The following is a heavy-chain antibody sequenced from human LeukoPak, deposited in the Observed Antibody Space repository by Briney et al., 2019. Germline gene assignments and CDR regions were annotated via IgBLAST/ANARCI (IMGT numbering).Heavy chain of an antibody. CDR2: ISANDGKT. J-gene: IGHJ4*02. CDR1: GFVFTSYG. V-gene: IGHV1-18*01. D-gene: IGHD1-1*01. Sequence: ASVNVYCKASGFVFTSYGFTWVRQAPGQGLEWMGWISANDGKTHYSEKHQGRVTMSTDTVTSTAYMELRSLRSDDTAVYYCARELHVERDDYWGQGTLVTVSS. CDR3: ARELHVERDDY.